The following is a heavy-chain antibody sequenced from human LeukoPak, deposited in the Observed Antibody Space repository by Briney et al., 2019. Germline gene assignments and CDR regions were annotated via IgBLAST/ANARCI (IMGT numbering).Heavy chain of an antibody. CDR1: GFTVSSNY. D-gene: IGHD5-24*01. J-gene: IGHJ4*02. V-gene: IGHV3-53*01. Sequence: GGSLRLSCAASGFTVSSNYMSWVRQAPGKGLEWVSVIYSGGSTYYADSVKGRFTISRDNSKNTLYLQMNSLRAEDTAVYYCARVRRDGYNYVDYWGQGTLVTVSS. CDR3: ARVRRDGYNYVDY. CDR2: IYSGGST.